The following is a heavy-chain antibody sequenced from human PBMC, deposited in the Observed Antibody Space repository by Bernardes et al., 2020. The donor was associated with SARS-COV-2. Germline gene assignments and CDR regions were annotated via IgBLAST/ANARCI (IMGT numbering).Heavy chain of an antibody. CDR3: SRSKTPKIEMAD. CDR2: SRNKANGYTT. CDR1: GFTLSDHY. V-gene: IGHV3-72*01. Sequence: GGSLRLSRAVSGFTLSDHYIDWVRQASGEGLEWIGRSRNKANGYTTEYADSVKGRFTISREDSKNSLYLQMNSLKTEDTAVYYCSRSKTPKIEMADWGQGTLVTVSS. J-gene: IGHJ4*02.